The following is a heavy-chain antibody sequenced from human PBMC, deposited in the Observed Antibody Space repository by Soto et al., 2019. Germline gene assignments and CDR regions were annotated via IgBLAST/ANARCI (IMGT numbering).Heavy chain of an antibody. V-gene: IGHV3-30*18. D-gene: IGHD1-26*01. Sequence: QVQLVESGGGGVQPGRSLRLSCAASGFTFSTYGMHWVRQAPGKGLEWVAVISYDGSNTYYADSVKGRFTISRDNSKNTRYLQMDSLRAEDTAVFYCANDRGSYCDYWGQGTLVTVSS. CDR2: ISYDGSNT. J-gene: IGHJ4*02. CDR1: GFTFSTYG. CDR3: ANDRGSYCDY.